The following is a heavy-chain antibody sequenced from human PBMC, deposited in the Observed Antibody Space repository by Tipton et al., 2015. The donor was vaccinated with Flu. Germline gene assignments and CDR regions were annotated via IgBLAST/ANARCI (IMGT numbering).Heavy chain of an antibody. Sequence: SGFTFSRYAMSWVRQAPGKGLEWVSAIGGGGATTYFADSVKGRFTISRDNIRNTLSLQMNGLRAEDTAIYYCARVIPEFVAGLSYWGQGALVSVSS. CDR1: GFTFSRYA. CDR3: ARVIPEFVAGLSY. CDR2: IGGGGATT. V-gene: IGHV3-23*01. J-gene: IGHJ4*02. D-gene: IGHD6-19*01.